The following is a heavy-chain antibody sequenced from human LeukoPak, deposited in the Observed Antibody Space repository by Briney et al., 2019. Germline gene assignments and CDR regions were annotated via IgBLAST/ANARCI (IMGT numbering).Heavy chain of an antibody. CDR3: AKGGKWDVTPFDY. J-gene: IGHJ4*02. CDR1: GFTFTSYS. V-gene: IGHV3-23*01. CDR2: ISGGGGST. Sequence: GGSLRLSCAASGFTFTSYSMNWVRQAPGKGLEWVSTISGGGGSTYFADSVKGRFTISRDNSKNTLYLQVNSLRAEDTAVYYCAKGGKWDVTPFDYWGQGTLVTVSS. D-gene: IGHD1-26*01.